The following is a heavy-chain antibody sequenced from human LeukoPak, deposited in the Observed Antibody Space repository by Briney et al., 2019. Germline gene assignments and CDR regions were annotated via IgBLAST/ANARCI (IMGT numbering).Heavy chain of an antibody. CDR1: RGTFSSYT. J-gene: IGHJ5*02. CDR2: IIPILGIA. D-gene: IGHD2-2*01. Sequence: SVKVSCKASRGTFSSYTISWVRQAPGQGPEWMGRIIPILGIANYAQKFQGRVTITADKSTSTVYMELSSLRSEDTAVYYCARESIVPAANNWFDPWGQGTLVTVSS. V-gene: IGHV1-69*04. CDR3: ARESIVPAANNWFDP.